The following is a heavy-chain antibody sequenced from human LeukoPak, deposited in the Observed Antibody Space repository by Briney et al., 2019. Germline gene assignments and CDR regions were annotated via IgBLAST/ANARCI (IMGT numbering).Heavy chain of an antibody. CDR2: ISGSGGST. J-gene: IGHJ4*02. V-gene: IGHV3-23*01. CDR1: GFTVSVNY. D-gene: IGHD3-16*01. CDR3: AKDHGLRPPFDY. Sequence: GGSLRLSCAAFGFTVSVNYMSWVRQAPGKGLEWVSAISGSGGSTYYADSVKGRFTISRDNSKNTLYLQMNSLRAEDTAVYYCAKDHGLRPPFDYWSQGTLVTVSS.